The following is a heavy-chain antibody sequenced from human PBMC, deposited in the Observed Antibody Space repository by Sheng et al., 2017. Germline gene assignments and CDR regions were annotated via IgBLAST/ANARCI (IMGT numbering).Heavy chain of an antibody. V-gene: IGHV4-38-2*01. CDR3: ATGSYRYSGYEREN. Sequence: QVQLQESGPGLVKPSETLSLTCAVSGYSISSGYYWGWIRQPPGKGLEWIGSIYHSGSTYYNPSLKSRVTISVDTSKNQFSLKLSSVTAADTAVYYCATGSYRYSGYERENWGQGTLVTVSS. J-gene: IGHJ4*02. D-gene: IGHD5-12*01. CDR1: GYSISSGYY. CDR2: IYHSGST.